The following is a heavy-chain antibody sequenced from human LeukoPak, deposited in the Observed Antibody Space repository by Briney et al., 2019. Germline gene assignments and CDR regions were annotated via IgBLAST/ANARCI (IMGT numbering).Heavy chain of an antibody. V-gene: IGHV3-11*04. Sequence: GGSLRLSCAASGFTFDDYGMSWIRQAPGKGLEWVSYISSSGSTIYYADSVKGRFTISRDNAKNSLYLQMNSLRAEDTAVYYCASTPSSSWPNWGQGTLVTVSS. CDR3: ASTPSSSWPN. CDR1: GFTFDDYG. D-gene: IGHD6-13*01. CDR2: ISSSGSTI. J-gene: IGHJ4*02.